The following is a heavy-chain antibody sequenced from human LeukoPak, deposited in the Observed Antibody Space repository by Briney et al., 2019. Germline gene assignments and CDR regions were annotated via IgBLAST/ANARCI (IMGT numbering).Heavy chain of an antibody. CDR2: IWYDGSNK. Sequence: GRSLRLSCAASGFTFSSYGMHRVRQAPGKGLEWVAVIWYDGSNKYYADSVKGRFTISRDNSKNTLYLQMNSLRAEDTAVYYCATDYAGNSLWYYYGLGVWGQGTTVTVSS. CDR3: ATDYAGNSLWYYYGLGV. CDR1: GFTFSSYG. D-gene: IGHD4-23*01. V-gene: IGHV3-33*01. J-gene: IGHJ6*02.